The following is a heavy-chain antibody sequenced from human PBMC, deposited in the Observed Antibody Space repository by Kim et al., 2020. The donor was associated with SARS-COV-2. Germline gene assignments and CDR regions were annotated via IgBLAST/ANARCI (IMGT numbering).Heavy chain of an antibody. CDR2: VYYSGST. V-gene: IGHV4-59*13. J-gene: IGHJ6*02. Sequence: SETLSLTCTVSGGSISSYYWCWIRQPPGKGLEWIGYVYYSGSTNYNPSLKSRVTISVDTSKNQISLTLSSVTAADTAVYYCARDLPLTMAMDVWGQGTTVTVSS. CDR3: ARDLPLTMAMDV. D-gene: IGHD3-10*01. CDR1: GGSISSYY.